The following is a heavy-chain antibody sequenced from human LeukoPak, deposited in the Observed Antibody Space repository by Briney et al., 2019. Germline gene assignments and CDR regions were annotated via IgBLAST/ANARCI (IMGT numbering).Heavy chain of an antibody. D-gene: IGHD3/OR15-3a*01. CDR2: ISDSGST. J-gene: IGHJ4*02. CDR3: ARVGSGYDFFDY. V-gene: IGHV4-59*12. CDR1: GGSIRSYY. Sequence: PSETLSLTCTVSGGSIRSYYWSWIRQPPGKRLEWIGYISDSGSTNYNPSLKSRVTMSVDTSKNQFSLKLNFVTAADTAVYYCARVGSGYDFFDYWGQGTLVTVSS.